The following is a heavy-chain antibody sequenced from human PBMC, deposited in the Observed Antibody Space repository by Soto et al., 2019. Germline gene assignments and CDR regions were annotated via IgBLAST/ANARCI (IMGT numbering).Heavy chain of an antibody. CDR2: ISSDGSQK. V-gene: IGHV3-30*18. D-gene: IGHD3-10*01. CDR3: AKNIVRGHWYFDL. J-gene: IGHJ2*01. Sequence: QVQLVESGGGVVQPGKSLRLSCAASGIAFSGCGMFWVRQTPSKGLEWVAAISSDGSQKYYADSVKGRFTISRDNSKNTLYVQMNGLTTEDTAVYYCAKNIVRGHWYFDLWGCGTLVTVSS. CDR1: GIAFSGCG.